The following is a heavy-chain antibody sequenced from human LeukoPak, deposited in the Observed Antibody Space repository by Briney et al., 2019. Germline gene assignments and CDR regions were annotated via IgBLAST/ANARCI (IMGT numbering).Heavy chain of an antibody. V-gene: IGHV4-39*07. Sequence: SETLSLTCTVSGGSISSSSYYWGWIRQPPGKGLEWIGGIYYSGSTYYNPSLKSRVTISVDTSKSQFSLNLSSVTAADTAVYYCARDIRGYNYGWFDYWGQGTLVTVSS. CDR3: ARDIRGYNYGWFDY. D-gene: IGHD5-18*01. CDR2: IYYSGST. J-gene: IGHJ4*02. CDR1: GGSISSSSYY.